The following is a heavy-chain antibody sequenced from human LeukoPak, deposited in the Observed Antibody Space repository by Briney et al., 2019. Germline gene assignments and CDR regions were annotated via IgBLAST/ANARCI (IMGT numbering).Heavy chain of an antibody. CDR2: ISGSGGST. Sequence: PAGGSLRLSCAASGFTFSSYAMSWVRQAPGKGMEWVSAISGSGGSTYYADSVKGRFTISRDNSKNTLYLQMNSLRAEDTAVYYCAKLKAMIVVEYQDYWGQGTLVTVSS. V-gene: IGHV3-23*01. D-gene: IGHD3-22*01. CDR1: GFTFSSYA. J-gene: IGHJ4*02. CDR3: AKLKAMIVVEYQDY.